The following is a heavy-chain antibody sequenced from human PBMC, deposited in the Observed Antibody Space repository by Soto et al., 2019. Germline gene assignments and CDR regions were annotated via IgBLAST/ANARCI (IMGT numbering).Heavy chain of an antibody. V-gene: IGHV4-34*01. J-gene: IGHJ4*02. Sequence: SETLSLTCAVYGGSFSGYYWSWIRQPPGKGLEWIGEINHSGSTNYNPSLKSRVTISVDTSKNQFSLKLSSVTAADTAVYDCARVAGSSWYYFDYWGQGTLVTVSS. CDR2: INHSGST. CDR3: ARVAGSSWYYFDY. D-gene: IGHD6-13*01. CDR1: GGSFSGYY.